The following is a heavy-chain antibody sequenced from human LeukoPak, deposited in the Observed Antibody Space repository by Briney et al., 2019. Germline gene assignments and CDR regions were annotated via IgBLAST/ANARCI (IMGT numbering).Heavy chain of an antibody. CDR2: ISWNSGSI. Sequence: PGRSLRLSCAASGFTFDDYAMHWVRQAPGKGLEWVSGISWNSGSIGYADSVKGRFTISRGNAENSLYLQMNSLRAEDMALYYCAKEGGGYSYGYSEFDPWGQGTLVTVSS. CDR1: GFTFDDYA. CDR3: AKEGGGYSYGYSEFDP. J-gene: IGHJ5*02. D-gene: IGHD5-18*01. V-gene: IGHV3-9*03.